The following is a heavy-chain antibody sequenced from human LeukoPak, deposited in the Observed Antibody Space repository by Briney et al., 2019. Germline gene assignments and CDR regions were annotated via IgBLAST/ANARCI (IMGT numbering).Heavy chain of an antibody. D-gene: IGHD3-9*01. J-gene: IGHJ5*02. CDR1: GYTFGIYG. V-gene: IGHV1-18*01. Sequence: GASVKVSCKASGYTFGIYGTSWVRQAPGQGLEWMAWISPYDGDTNYAQKFEGRVTMTTETSTNTAYMELRSLRSDDTAIYYCVRAAQEGRDSLAGVQTGNWFDPWGQGTLVTVSS. CDR2: ISPYDGDT. CDR3: VRAAQEGRDSLAGVQTGNWFDP.